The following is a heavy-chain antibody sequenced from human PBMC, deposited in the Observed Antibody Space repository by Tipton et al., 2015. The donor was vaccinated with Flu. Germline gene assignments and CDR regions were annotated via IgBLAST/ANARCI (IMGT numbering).Heavy chain of an antibody. Sequence: SLRLSCAASGFTVSSNYMSWVRQAPGKGLEWVSVIYSGGSTYYADSVKGRFTISRDNSKNTLYLQMNSLRAEDTAVYYCAREGHRGGTAYFDLWGRGTLVTVSS. CDR1: GFTVSSNY. CDR3: AREGHRGGTAYFDL. V-gene: IGHV3-66*01. CDR2: IYSGGST. J-gene: IGHJ2*01. D-gene: IGHD3-10*01.